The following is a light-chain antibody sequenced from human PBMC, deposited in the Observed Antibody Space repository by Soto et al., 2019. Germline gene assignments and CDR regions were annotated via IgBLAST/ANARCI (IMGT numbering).Light chain of an antibody. Sequence: EIVMTQSPATLTVSPGERATLSCMASQSVSHNLAWYQQKPGRAPRLLIYGASSRATGIPARISGSGSGTEFSLTISSLQSEDFAVYYCQQYNNMPLTFGGGTKV. J-gene: IGKJ4*01. CDR3: QQYNNMPLT. CDR2: GAS. CDR1: QSVSHN. V-gene: IGKV3-15*01.